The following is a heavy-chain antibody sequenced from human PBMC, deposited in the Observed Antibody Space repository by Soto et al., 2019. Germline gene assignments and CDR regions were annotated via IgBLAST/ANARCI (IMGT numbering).Heavy chain of an antibody. CDR2: ISWDGGTT. CDR1: GVTFDEYT. V-gene: IGHV3-43*01. Sequence: EVLLEESGGAVVQPGGSRRVSCVASGVTFDEYTMNWVRQAPGQGREWVSLISWDGGTTYYADSVKGRFTISRDTGKNSLYLQMDSLRAEDTALYYCTKVNKKYRTTSGVDFGSWGQGTLVTVSS. J-gene: IGHJ4*02. CDR3: TKVNKKYRTTSGVDFGS. D-gene: IGHD6-6*01.